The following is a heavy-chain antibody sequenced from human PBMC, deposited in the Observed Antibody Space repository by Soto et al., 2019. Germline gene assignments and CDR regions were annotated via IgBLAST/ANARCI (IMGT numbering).Heavy chain of an antibody. J-gene: IGHJ5*02. CDR2: ISRSGTA. Sequence: QVQLQQWGAGLLKPSETLSLSCAVYGGYFNDNYYTWFRQPPGKGLEWIGEISRSGTAKYIPSLKSRDSISFDTAKTQVSLKVTSVTAADTAVYYCATSLWFGTQVELWGHGALVTVSS. D-gene: IGHD3-10*01. CDR1: GGYFNDNY. V-gene: IGHV4-34*01. CDR3: ATSLWFGTQVEL.